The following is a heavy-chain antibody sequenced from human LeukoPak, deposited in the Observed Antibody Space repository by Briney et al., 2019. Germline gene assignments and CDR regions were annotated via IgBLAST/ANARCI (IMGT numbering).Heavy chain of an antibody. CDR3: ARGHLRYFDWSRHYYMDV. D-gene: IGHD3-9*01. CDR2: MNPNSGNT. Sequence: ASVKVSCKASGGTFSSYAINWVRQATGQGLEWMGWMNPNSGNTGYAQKFQGRVTITRNTSISTAYMELSSLRSEDTAVYYCARGHLRYFDWSRHYYMDVWGKGTTVTVSS. J-gene: IGHJ6*03. CDR1: GGTFSSYA. V-gene: IGHV1-8*03.